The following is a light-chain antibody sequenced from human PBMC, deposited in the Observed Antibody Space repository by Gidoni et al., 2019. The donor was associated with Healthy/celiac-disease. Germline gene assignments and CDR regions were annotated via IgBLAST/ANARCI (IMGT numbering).Light chain of an antibody. J-gene: IGKJ4*01. V-gene: IGKV3-20*01. CDR1: QSVSSSY. Sequence: EIVLTQSHGTLSLSPGERATLSCRASQSVSSSYLAWYQQKPGQAPRLLIYGASSRATGIPDRFSGSGSGTDFTLTISRLESEDFAVYYCQQYGSSPPLTFGGGTKVEIK. CDR2: GAS. CDR3: QQYGSSPPLT.